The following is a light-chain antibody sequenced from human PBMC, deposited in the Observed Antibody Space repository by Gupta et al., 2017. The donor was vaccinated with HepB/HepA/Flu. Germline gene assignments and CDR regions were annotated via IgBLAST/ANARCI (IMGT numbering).Light chain of an antibody. CDR1: SSNIGANY. CDR2: RNN. CDR3: AAWDDSLSGYV. Sequence: QSVLTQPPSASGTPGQRVTISCSGSSSNIGANYVFWYQQLPGRAPKLLIYRNNPRPSGVPDRFSGSKSGTSASLAFSGLRFEDEADYYCAAWDDSLSGYVFGTGTKVIVL. V-gene: IGLV1-47*01. J-gene: IGLJ1*01.